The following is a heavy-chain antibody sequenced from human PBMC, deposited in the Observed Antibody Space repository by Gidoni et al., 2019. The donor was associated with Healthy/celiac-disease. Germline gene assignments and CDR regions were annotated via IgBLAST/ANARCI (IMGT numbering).Heavy chain of an antibody. CDR1: GWSFSGYY. CDR2: INHSGST. V-gene: IGHV4-34*01. J-gene: IGHJ4*02. D-gene: IGHD6-19*01. Sequence: QVQLQQWGAGLLKPSETLSLTCAVYGWSFSGYYWSWIRQPPGKGLEWIGEINHSGSTNYKPSIKSRVTISVDTSKNQFSLKLSSVTAADTAVYYCARRVAVAGRYFDYWGQGTLVTVSS. CDR3: ARRVAVAGRYFDY.